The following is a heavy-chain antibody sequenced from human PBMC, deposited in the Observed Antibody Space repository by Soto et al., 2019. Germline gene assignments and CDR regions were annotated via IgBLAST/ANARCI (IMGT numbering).Heavy chain of an antibody. CDR2: IYYSGST. CDR1: GGSISSSSYY. Sequence: QLQLQESGPGLVKPSETLSLTCTVSGGSISSSSYYWGWIRQPPGKGLEWIGSIYYSGSTYYNPSLKSRVTISVDTSKNQFSLKLSSVTAADTAVYYCARQLKQLARPHLDYYYGMDVWGQGTTVTVSS. J-gene: IGHJ6*02. V-gene: IGHV4-39*01. CDR3: ARQLKQLARPHLDYYYGMDV. D-gene: IGHD6-6*01.